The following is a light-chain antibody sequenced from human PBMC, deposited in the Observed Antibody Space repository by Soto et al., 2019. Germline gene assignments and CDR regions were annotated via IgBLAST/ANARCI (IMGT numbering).Light chain of an antibody. Sequence: QSVLTQPASVSGSPGQSITISCTGTSSDVGGYNYVSWYQQHPGKAPKLMIYEVSNRPSGVSNRFSGSKSGNTASLTISGLQAEDEADYYCTSYTTTYTHRVVFGGGTKLTVL. CDR2: EVS. CDR3: TSYTTTYTHRVV. CDR1: SSDVGGYNY. V-gene: IGLV2-14*01. J-gene: IGLJ2*01.